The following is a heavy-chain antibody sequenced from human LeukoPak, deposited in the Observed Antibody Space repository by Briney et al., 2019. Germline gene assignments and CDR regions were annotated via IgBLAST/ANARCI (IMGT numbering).Heavy chain of an antibody. J-gene: IGHJ4*02. D-gene: IGHD3-10*01. CDR1: GFTFSNYG. CDR3: ARGNYYGSGCDF. CDR2: IYYHGNNK. Sequence: GGSLRLSSAASGFTFSNYGMHWVRRAPGKGLEWVAFIYYHGNNKNYADFVKGRFTISRDNSKNTLFLQMNSLRAEDTAVYYCARGNYYGSGCDFWGQGSLVTVSS. V-gene: IGHV3-30*02.